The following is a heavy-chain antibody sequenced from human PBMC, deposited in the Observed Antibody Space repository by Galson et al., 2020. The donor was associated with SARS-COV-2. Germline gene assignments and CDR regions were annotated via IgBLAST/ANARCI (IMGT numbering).Heavy chain of an antibody. CDR3: VRRSYMDV. CDR1: GFTFSSYS. Sequence: GGSLRLSCAASGFTFSSYSMHWVRQAPGKGLVWVSRIKSDGTTSTYADSVKGRFTISRDNAKNTLYLQMNSLRAEDTAVYYCVRRSYMDVWGKGTTVTVSS. J-gene: IGHJ6*03. V-gene: IGHV3-74*03. CDR2: IKSDGTTS.